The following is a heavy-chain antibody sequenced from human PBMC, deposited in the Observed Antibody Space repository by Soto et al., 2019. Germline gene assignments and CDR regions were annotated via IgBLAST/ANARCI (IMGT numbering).Heavy chain of an antibody. CDR2: LIPIFGTA. Sequence: QVQLVQSGAEVKKPGSSVKVSCKASGGTFSSYAISWVRQAPGQGLEWMGGLIPIFGTANYAQKFQGRVTINADESTSTAYMELSSLRSEDTAVYYCASYCSGGSCYPYYSYGMYVWGQGTTFTVSS. V-gene: IGHV1-69*01. D-gene: IGHD2-15*01. CDR1: GGTFSSYA. CDR3: ASYCSGGSCYPYYSYGMYV. J-gene: IGHJ6*02.